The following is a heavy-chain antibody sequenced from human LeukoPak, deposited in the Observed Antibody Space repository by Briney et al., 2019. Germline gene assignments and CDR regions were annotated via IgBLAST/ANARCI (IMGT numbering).Heavy chain of an antibody. D-gene: IGHD3-10*01. CDR2: ISGSGDST. J-gene: IGHJ6*03. V-gene: IGHV3-23*01. Sequence: PGGSLRLSCAASGFTFSSYSMNWVRQAPGKGLEWVSAISGSGDSTYYADSVKGRLTISRDNSKNTLYLQMNSLKGDDTAVYYCAKDSAFYYIDVWGKGTTVIISS. CDR3: AKDSAFYYIDV. CDR1: GFTFSSYS.